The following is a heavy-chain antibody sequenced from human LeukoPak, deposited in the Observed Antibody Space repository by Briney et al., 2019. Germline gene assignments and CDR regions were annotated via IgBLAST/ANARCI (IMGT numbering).Heavy chain of an antibody. V-gene: IGHV3-30-3*01. CDR1: GFTFSSYA. J-gene: IGHJ6*02. CDR2: ISYDGSNK. Sequence: GGSLRLSCAASGFTFSSYAMHWVRQAPGKGLEWVAVISYDGSNKYYADSVKGRFTISRDNSKNTLYLQVNSLRTEDTAVYYCARDRRSSSWFPNYYYYGMDVWGQGTTVTVFS. D-gene: IGHD6-13*01. CDR3: ARDRRSSSWFPNYYYYGMDV.